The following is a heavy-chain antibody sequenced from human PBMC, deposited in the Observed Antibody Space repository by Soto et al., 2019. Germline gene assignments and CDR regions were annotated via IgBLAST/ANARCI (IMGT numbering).Heavy chain of an antibody. CDR2: ISAYNGNT. V-gene: IGHV1-18*01. CDR3: ARSYCGGDCYSPVDY. J-gene: IGHJ4*02. CDR1: GYTFTSYG. D-gene: IGHD2-21*02. Sequence: ASVKVSCKASGYTFTSYGISWVRQAPGQGLEWMGWISAYNGNTNYAQKLQGRVTITADKSTSTAYMELSSLRSEDTAVYYCARSYCGGDCYSPVDYWGQGTLVTVSS.